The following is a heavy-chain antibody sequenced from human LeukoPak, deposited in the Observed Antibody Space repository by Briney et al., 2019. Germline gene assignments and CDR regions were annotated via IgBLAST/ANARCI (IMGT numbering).Heavy chain of an antibody. CDR1: GFTFSAYD. Sequence: KAGGSLRLXCVGSGFTFSAYDMQWVRQAPGKGLEWVSGTSRSSGAHYTDSVKGRFTISRDNSKDTLYLQMDSLRAEDTAVYYCAQGGYFAFDMWGQGTMVTVSS. V-gene: IGHV3-23*01. D-gene: IGHD2-2*03. CDR3: AQGGYFAFDM. J-gene: IGHJ3*02. CDR2: TSRSSGA.